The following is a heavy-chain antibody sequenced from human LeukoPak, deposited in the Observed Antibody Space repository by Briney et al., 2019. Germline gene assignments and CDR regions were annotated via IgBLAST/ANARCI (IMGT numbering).Heavy chain of an antibody. D-gene: IGHD1-26*01. Sequence: SETLSLTCTVSGGSISSYYWSWIRQPRGKGLEWIGYIYYSGSTNYNPSLKSRATISLDTSKNQFSLKLSSVTAADTAVYYCARAGLVWGAHDFDYWGQGALVTVSS. CDR2: IYYSGST. J-gene: IGHJ4*02. V-gene: IGHV4-59*01. CDR1: GGSISSYY. CDR3: ARAGLVWGAHDFDY.